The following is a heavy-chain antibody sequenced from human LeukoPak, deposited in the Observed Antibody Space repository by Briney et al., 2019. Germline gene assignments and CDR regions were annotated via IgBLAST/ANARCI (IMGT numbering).Heavy chain of an antibody. CDR1: GGSITSVTYY. D-gene: IGHD5-12*01. CDR2: IFPGGST. CDR3: ARLYSGYNWGALDVFDI. J-gene: IGHJ3*02. Sequence: SETLSLTCTVSGGSITSVTYYRSWIRQPAGKGLEWIGRIFPGGSTNYNPSLKSRVTISVDTSKNLFSLKLSSVTAADTAIYYCARLYSGYNWGALDVFDIWGQGTVVAVSS. V-gene: IGHV4-61*02.